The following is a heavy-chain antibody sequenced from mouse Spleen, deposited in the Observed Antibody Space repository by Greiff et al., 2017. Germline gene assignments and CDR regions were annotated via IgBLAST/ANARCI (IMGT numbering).Heavy chain of an antibody. Sequence: VKLVESGPELVKPGASVKISCKASGYTFTDYYINWVKQRPGQGLEWIGWIFPGSGSTYYNEKFKGKATLTVDKSSSTAYMLLSSLTSEDSAVYFCARSDYGNVMSYWYFDVWGAGTTVTVSS. CDR2: IFPGSGST. V-gene: IGHV1-75*01. CDR3: ARSDYGNVMSYWYFDV. J-gene: IGHJ1*01. D-gene: IGHD2-1*01. CDR1: GYTFTDYY.